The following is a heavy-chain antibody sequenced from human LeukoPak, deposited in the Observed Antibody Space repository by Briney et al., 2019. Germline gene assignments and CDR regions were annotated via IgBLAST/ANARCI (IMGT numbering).Heavy chain of an antibody. V-gene: IGHV3-7*01. D-gene: IGHD3-10*01. CDR1: GFTFSSYW. CDR2: IKQDGSEK. J-gene: IGHJ6*02. CDR3: ARENIWWFGELGYGMDV. Sequence: PGGSLRLSCAASGFTFSSYWMSWVRQAPGKGLEWVANIKQDGSEKYYVDSVKGRFTISRDNAKNSLYLQMNSLRAEDTAVYYCARENIWWFGELGYGMDVWGQGTTVTVSS.